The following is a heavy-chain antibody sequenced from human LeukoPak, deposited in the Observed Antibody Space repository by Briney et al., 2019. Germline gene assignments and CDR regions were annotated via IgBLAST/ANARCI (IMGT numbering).Heavy chain of an antibody. V-gene: IGHV4-39*01. Sequence: SETLSLTCTVSGGSISSGGYYWSWIRQHPGKGLEWIGSIYYSGSTYYNPSLKSRVTISVDTPKNQFSLKLSSVTAADTAVYYCARQDTAMVRGIHWYFDLWGRGTLVTVSS. CDR1: GGSISSGGYY. CDR3: ARQDTAMVRGIHWYFDL. D-gene: IGHD5-18*01. J-gene: IGHJ2*01. CDR2: IYYSGST.